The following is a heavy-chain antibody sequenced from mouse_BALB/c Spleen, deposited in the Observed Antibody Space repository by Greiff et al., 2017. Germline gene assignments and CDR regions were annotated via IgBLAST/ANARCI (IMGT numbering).Heavy chain of an antibody. CDR1: GYTFTSYW. V-gene: IGHV1-87*01. CDR2: IYPGDGDT. Sequence: QVQLQQSGAELARPGASVKLSCKASGYTFTSYWMQWVKQRPGQGLEWIGAIYPGDGDTRYTQKFKGKATLTADKSSSTAYMQLSSLASEDSAVYYCARGGRLWYYFDYWGQGTTLTVSS. J-gene: IGHJ2*01. D-gene: IGHD1-1*02. CDR3: ARGGRLWYYFDY.